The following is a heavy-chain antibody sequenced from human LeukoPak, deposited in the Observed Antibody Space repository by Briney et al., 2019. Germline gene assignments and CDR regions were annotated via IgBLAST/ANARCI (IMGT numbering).Heavy chain of an antibody. CDR3: AREGLNGGHDY. Sequence: SETLSLTCTVSGGSISSYYWSWIRQPPGKGLEWIGYIYYSGSTNYNPSLKSRVTISVDTSKNQFSLKLSSVTAADTAVYYCAREGLNGGHDYWGQGTLVTVSS. V-gene: IGHV4-59*01. J-gene: IGHJ4*02. CDR2: IYYSGST. D-gene: IGHD2-8*01. CDR1: GGSISSYY.